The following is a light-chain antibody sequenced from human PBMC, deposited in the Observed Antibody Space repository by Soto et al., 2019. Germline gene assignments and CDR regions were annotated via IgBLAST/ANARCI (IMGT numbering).Light chain of an antibody. J-gene: IGLJ1*01. Sequence: QSVLTQPPSVSATPGERVTISCSGSSSNIGRKPVNWYQHLPGTAPQLIIYSNDQLPSGVPDRFSGSKSDTSASLAISGLQSDDEADYYCAAWDDSLNGPSYVFGTGTKLTVL. CDR3: AAWDDSLNGPSYV. V-gene: IGLV1-44*01. CDR2: SND. CDR1: SSNIGRKP.